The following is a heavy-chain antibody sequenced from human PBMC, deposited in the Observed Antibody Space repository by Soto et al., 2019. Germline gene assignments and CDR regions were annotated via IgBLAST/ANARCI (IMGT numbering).Heavy chain of an antibody. CDR1: GGSIGTYY. D-gene: IGHD3-9*01. CDR2: IYYRGNT. J-gene: IGHJ4*02. CDR3: AKVSYDILTGSPYYFDY. V-gene: IGHV4-59*01. Sequence: SETLSLTCTVSGGSIGTYYWSWIRQPPGKGLEWIGYIYYRGNTDYNPSLKSRVTISVDTSKNQFSPKLSSVTAADTAVYYCAKVSYDILTGSPYYFDYWGQGTLVTVSS.